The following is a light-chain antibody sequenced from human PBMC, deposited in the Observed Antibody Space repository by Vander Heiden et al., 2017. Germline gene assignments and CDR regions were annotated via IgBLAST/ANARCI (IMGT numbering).Light chain of an antibody. Sequence: EIVLTQSPATLSLSPGERATLSCRASQYVSNLLAWYQQKPGQPPRLLIYDASNRATGIPARFSGSESGTDFTLTINSLEPEDSAVYYCQQCDNWPRTFGQGTKVEIK. CDR3: QQCDNWPRT. CDR2: DAS. CDR1: QYVSNL. J-gene: IGKJ1*01. V-gene: IGKV3-11*01.